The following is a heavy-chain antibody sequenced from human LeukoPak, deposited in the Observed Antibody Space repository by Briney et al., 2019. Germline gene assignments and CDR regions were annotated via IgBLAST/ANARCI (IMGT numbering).Heavy chain of an antibody. V-gene: IGHV3-23*01. Sequence: GGSLRLSCAASGFTFSSYAMSWVRQAPGKGLEWLSAISGSDGHTFYADSVKGRFTLSRDNSKNTLYLQMNNLRADDTAIYYCAKVPWVGTITWGQGTLVIVSS. CDR2: ISGSDGHT. CDR1: GFTFSSYA. D-gene: IGHD1-26*01. J-gene: IGHJ4*02. CDR3: AKVPWVGTIT.